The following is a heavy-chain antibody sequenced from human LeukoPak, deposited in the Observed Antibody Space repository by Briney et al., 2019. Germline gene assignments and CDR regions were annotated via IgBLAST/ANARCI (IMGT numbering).Heavy chain of an antibody. CDR2: IYHSGST. V-gene: IGHV4-38-2*02. Sequence: SETLSLTCTVSGYSISSGYYWGWIRQPPGKGLEWIGSIYHSGSTYYNPSLKSRVTISVDTSKNQFSLKLSSVTAADTAVYYCARDGDGAFDIWGQGTMVTVSS. D-gene: IGHD7-27*01. J-gene: IGHJ3*02. CDR1: GYSISSGYY. CDR3: ARDGDGAFDI.